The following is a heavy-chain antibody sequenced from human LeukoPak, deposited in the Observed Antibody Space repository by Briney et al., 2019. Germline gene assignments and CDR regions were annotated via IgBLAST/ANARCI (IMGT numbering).Heavy chain of an antibody. CDR1: GFTFRTSW. J-gene: IGHJ4*02. D-gene: IGHD5-12*01. CDR3: VRAIVYSAYDYLGY. CDR2: INSDGSTT. Sequence: GGSLRLSCAASGFTFRTSWMHWVRQAPGKGLVWVSRINSDGSTTNYADSVKGRFTISRDNAKNPLYLQMNGLRAEDTAVYYCVRAIVYSAYDYLGYWGQGSLVTVSS. V-gene: IGHV3-74*01.